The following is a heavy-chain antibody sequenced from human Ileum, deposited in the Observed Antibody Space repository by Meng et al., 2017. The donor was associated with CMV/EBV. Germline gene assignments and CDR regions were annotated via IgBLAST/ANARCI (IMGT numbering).Heavy chain of an antibody. Sequence: CAASGFTFSIYSMHCVRHVPGKGLVWISHIKFDGGETKHADSVKGRFTIPRDNAKNTLYLQMDSLRAEDTAVYYYARDKWEKFFDYWGQGALVTVSS. CDR3: ARDKWEKFFDY. CDR1: GFTFSIYS. D-gene: IGHD1-26*01. CDR2: IKFDGGET. V-gene: IGHV3-74*01. J-gene: IGHJ4*02.